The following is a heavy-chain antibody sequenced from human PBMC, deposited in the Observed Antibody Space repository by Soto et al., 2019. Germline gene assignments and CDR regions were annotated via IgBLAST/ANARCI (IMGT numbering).Heavy chain of an antibody. CDR1: GSPIKGSE. D-gene: IGHD6-19*01. J-gene: IGHJ4*02. Sequence: LCRACAGSPIKGSEMNRVRQGSGKGLEWVASISDTGASTWYAESVRGRLSISRDNSKNTLYLQMNSLRGEDTAVYYCAKGRGSGWAWYFDNWGQGTLV. CDR3: AKGRGSGWAWYFDN. V-gene: IGHV3-23*01. CDR2: ISDTGAST.